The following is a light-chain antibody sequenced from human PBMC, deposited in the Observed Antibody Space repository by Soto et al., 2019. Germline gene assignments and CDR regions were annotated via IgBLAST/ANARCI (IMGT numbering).Light chain of an antibody. CDR3: SAYTNTGTSYV. J-gene: IGLJ1*01. Sequence: QSALTQPASVSGSPGQSITISCTGTISDVGGYNYVSWYQQHPGKAPKLMIYEVSNRPAGLSNRFSGSKSGNTAALTISGLQAEDEAEYDCSAYTNTGTSYVFGTGTKLTVL. CDR1: ISDVGGYNY. CDR2: EVS. V-gene: IGLV2-14*01.